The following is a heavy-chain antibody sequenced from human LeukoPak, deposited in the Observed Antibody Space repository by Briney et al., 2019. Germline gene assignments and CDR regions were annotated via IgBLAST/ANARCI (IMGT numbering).Heavy chain of an antibody. J-gene: IGHJ3*02. Sequence: SETLSLTCTVSGGSISSYYWSWIRQPPGKGLEWIGYIYYSGSTNYNPSLKSRVTISVDTSKNQFSLKLSSVTAADTAVYYCARGGSSGWFFDIWGRGTMVTVSS. D-gene: IGHD6-19*01. CDR2: IYYSGST. V-gene: IGHV4-59*01. CDR3: ARGGSSGWFFDI. CDR1: GGSISSYY.